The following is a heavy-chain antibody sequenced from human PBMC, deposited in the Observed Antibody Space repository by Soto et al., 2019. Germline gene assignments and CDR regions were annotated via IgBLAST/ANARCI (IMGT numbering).Heavy chain of an antibody. CDR1: HVSISNYY. Sequence: SETLSLTCTVSHVSISNYYWSWIRQPPGKGLEWIGNIYYSGSTNYNPSLKSRVTISLDLSKNQFSLKLTSVTAADTAVYFCAIRRAGYYYMDVWGKGTTVTVSS. V-gene: IGHV4-59*01. CDR3: AIRRAGYYYMDV. D-gene: IGHD3-10*01. CDR2: IYYSGST. J-gene: IGHJ6*03.